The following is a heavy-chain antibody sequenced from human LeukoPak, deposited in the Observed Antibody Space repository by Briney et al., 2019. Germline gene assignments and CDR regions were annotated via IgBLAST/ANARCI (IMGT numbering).Heavy chain of an antibody. CDR3: ATVLSVDYGDYHS. CDR2: IHPGDSDT. J-gene: IGHJ4*02. Sequence: GESLKISCKGSGYSFTSYWIGWVRQMPGKGLEWMGIIHPGDSDTRYSPSFQGQVTISADKSISTAYLQWSSLKASDTAMYYCATVLSVDYGDYHSWGQGTLVTVSS. V-gene: IGHV5-51*01. CDR1: GYSFTSYW. D-gene: IGHD4-17*01.